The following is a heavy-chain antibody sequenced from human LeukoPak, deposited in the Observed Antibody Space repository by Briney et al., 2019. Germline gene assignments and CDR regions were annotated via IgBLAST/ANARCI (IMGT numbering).Heavy chain of an antibody. CDR2: IRQDGGEK. D-gene: IGHD2/OR15-2a*01. J-gene: IGHJ4*02. V-gene: IGHV3-7*01. Sequence: GGSLRLSCAASGFTFSNYWMSWVRQAPGKGLEWVANIRQDGGEKYYVDSVKGRFTISRDNAKSSLYLQLNSLRAEDTAVYYCASHRGSMGDSWGQGTLLTVSS. CDR1: GFTFSNYW. CDR3: ASHRGSMGDS.